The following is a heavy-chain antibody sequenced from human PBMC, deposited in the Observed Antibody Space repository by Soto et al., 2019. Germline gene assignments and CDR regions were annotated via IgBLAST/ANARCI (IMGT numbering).Heavy chain of an antibody. CDR2: MNPNSGNT. CDR3: ARFPGYYYYYYMDV. V-gene: IGHV1-8*01. J-gene: IGHJ6*03. Sequence: GASVKVSWKAAGYAFTSYDINWGRQATGQGLEWMGWMNPNSGNTGYAQKFQGRVTMTRNTSISTAYMELSSLRSEDTAVYYCARFPGYYYYYYMDVWGKGTTVTVSS. CDR1: GYAFTSYD.